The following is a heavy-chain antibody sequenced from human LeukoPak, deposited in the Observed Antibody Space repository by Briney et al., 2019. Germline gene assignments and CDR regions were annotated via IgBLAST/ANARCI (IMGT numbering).Heavy chain of an antibody. J-gene: IGHJ4*02. CDR2: ISATDSRP. CDR1: GFTFSIYA. Sequence: GGSLRVSCAASGFTFSIYAMSWVRQAPGKGLEWVSAISATDSRPYYADSVKGRFTISRDNSKSTLYLQLNGLRGEDTAIYYCAKDLSYGFDYWGQGTLVTVSS. D-gene: IGHD5-18*01. CDR3: AKDLSYGFDY. V-gene: IGHV3-23*01.